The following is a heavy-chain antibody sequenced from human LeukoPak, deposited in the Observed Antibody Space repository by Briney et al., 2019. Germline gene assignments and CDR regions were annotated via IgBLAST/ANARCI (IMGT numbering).Heavy chain of an antibody. CDR1: GFTFDTYA. D-gene: IGHD6-19*01. J-gene: IGHJ4*02. CDR3: AKESRQWLEGDYLDY. Sequence: PGGSLRLSCVASGFTFDTYAMNWVRQAPGKGLECVSAISGGGYSKYYADSVKGRFTISRDNSRNTLYLQMDSLRAEDTAVYFCAKESRQWLEGDYLDYWGQGALVTVSS. CDR2: ISGGGYSK. V-gene: IGHV3-23*01.